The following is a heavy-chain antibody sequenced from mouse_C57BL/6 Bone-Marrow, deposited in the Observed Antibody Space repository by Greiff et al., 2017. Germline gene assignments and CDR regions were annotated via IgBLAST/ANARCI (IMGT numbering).Heavy chain of an antibody. D-gene: IGHD2-3*01. CDR2: INPNYGTT. V-gene: IGHV1-39*01. CDR1: GYSFTDYN. CDR3: TSEWLLPWFAY. J-gene: IGHJ3*01. Sequence: EVQLVESGPELVKPGASVKISCKASGYSFTDYNMNWVKQSNGKSLEWIGVINPNYGTTSYNQKFKGKATLTVDQSSSTAYMQLNSLTSEDSAVYYGTSEWLLPWFAYWGQGTLVTVSA.